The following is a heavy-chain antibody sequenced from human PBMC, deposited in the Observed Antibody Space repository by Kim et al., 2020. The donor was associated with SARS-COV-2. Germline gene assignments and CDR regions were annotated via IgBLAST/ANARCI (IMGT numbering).Heavy chain of an antibody. CDR3: ARDEVWPYSGSYGPAGYFDY. CDR2: INPSGGST. V-gene: IGHV1-46*01. D-gene: IGHD1-26*01. CDR1: GYTFTSYY. J-gene: IGHJ4*02. Sequence: ASVKVSCKASGYTFTSYYMHWVRQAPGQGLEWMGIINPSGGSTSYAQKFQGRVTMTRDTSTSTVYMELSSLRSEDTAVYYCARDEVWPYSGSYGPAGYFDYWGQGTLVTVSS.